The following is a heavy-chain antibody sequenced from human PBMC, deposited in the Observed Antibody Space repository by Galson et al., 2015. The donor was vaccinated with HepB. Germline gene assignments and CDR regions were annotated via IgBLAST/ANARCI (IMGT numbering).Heavy chain of an antibody. J-gene: IGHJ3*02. Sequence: SVKVSCKASGGTFSSYAISWVRQAPGQGLEWMGRIIPILGIANYAQKFQGRVTITADKSTSTAYMELSSLRSEDTAVYYCARSIVAGFDAFDIWGQGTMVTVSS. CDR1: GGTFSSYA. D-gene: IGHD5-12*01. CDR2: IIPILGIA. CDR3: ARSIVAGFDAFDI. V-gene: IGHV1-69*04.